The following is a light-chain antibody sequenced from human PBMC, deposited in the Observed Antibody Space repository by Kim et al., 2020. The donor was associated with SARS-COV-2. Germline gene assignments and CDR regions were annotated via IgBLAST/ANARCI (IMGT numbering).Light chain of an antibody. V-gene: IGLV3-19*01. CDR3: NSRGSNDNVL. Sequence: VALGQTVRITCQGDRLRSYYATWYQQKPGQAPIVVIYGKNNRPSGIPDRFSGSSSGDTASLIITGTQAGDEADYYCNSRGSNDNVLFGGGTKLTVL. CDR1: RLRSYY. CDR2: GKN. J-gene: IGLJ2*01.